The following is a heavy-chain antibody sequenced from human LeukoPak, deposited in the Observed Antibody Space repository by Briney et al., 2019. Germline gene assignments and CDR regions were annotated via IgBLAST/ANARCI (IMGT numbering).Heavy chain of an antibody. Sequence: PSETLSLTCTVSGGSISSYYWSWIRQPPGKGLEWIGEINHSGSTNYNPSLKSRVTISVDTSKNQFSLKLSSVTAADTAVYYCARGSRRSTSYPPARVFDYWGQGTLVTVSS. J-gene: IGHJ4*02. D-gene: IGHD2-2*01. CDR3: ARGSRRSTSYPPARVFDY. V-gene: IGHV4-34*01. CDR1: GGSISSYY. CDR2: INHSGST.